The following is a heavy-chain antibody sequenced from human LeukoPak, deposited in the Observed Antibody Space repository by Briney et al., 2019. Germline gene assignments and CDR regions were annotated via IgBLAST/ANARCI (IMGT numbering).Heavy chain of an antibody. J-gene: IGHJ4*02. V-gene: IGHV3-30*02. D-gene: IGHD3/OR15-3a*01. Sequence: GGSLRLSCAASGFTLSNYGMHWVRQAPGKGLEWVAFIQDDGSKQWYADSVKGRFTISRDSSKNTVFLQMNSLRTEDTAVYYCAVDFWTFRDYWGQGTLVIVSS. CDR1: GFTLSNYG. CDR2: IQDDGSKQ. CDR3: AVDFWTFRDY.